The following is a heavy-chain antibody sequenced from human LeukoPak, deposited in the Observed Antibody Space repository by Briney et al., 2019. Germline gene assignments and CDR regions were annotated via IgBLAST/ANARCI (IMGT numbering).Heavy chain of an antibody. CDR3: ARGCQYQLLIFLYYYMDV. CDR1: GYTFTDYY. D-gene: IGHD2-2*01. J-gene: IGHJ6*03. V-gene: IGHV1-2*02. CDR2: INPNSGGR. Sequence: ASVKVSCKASGYTFTDYYIHWVRQAPGQGLEWMGWINPNSGGRNDAQKFQARVTMTRDTSIRTAYMELHRLRYDDTAVYYCARGCQYQLLIFLYYYMDVWGKGTTVTISS.